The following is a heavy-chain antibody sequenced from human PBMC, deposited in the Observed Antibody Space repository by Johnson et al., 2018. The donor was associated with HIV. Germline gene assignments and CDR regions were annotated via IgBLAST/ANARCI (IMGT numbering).Heavy chain of an antibody. CDR2: ISSSGSII. CDR3: ARAARQQLVLDAFDI. J-gene: IGHJ3*02. CDR1: GFTFSDYY. V-gene: IGHV3-11*01. Sequence: QVQLVESGGGVVQPGGSLRLSCAASGFTFSDYYMSWIRQAPGKGLEWVSYISSSGSIIYSADSMQGRFTNSRDNAKNSLYLQMNSLRAEDTAVYYCARAARQQLVLDAFDIWGQGTMVTVSS. D-gene: IGHD6-13*01.